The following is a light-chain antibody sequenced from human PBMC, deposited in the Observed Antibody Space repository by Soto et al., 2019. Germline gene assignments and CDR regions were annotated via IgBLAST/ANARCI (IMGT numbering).Light chain of an antibody. CDR3: QQSNTTPRT. CDR1: QSISTY. V-gene: IGKV1-39*01. J-gene: IGKJ1*01. CDR2: GAS. Sequence: IQMTQSPSSLSASVGDRVTITCRASQSISTYLNWYQHKPGKAPKLLIYGASSLQGGVPSTFRGGGSGTDFSLTISSLQPEDFATYYCQQSNTTPRTFGQGTKVDIK.